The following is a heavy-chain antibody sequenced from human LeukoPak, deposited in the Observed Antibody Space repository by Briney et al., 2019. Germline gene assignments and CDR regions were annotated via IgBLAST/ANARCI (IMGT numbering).Heavy chain of an antibody. CDR1: GGSISSSSYY. Sequence: SETLSLTCTVSGGSISSSSYYWGWIRQPPGKGLEWIGSIYYSGSTYYNPSLKSRVTISVDRSKNQFSLKLSSVTAADTAVYYCAREGIGYSYGTSPKPYYYYGMDVWGQGTTVTVSS. CDR2: IYYSGST. V-gene: IGHV4-39*07. J-gene: IGHJ6*02. D-gene: IGHD5-18*01. CDR3: AREGIGYSYGTSPKPYYYYGMDV.